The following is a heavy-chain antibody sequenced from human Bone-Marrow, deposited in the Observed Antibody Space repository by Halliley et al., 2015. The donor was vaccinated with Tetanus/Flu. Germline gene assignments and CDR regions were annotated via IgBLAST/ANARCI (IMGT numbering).Heavy chain of an antibody. CDR3: ARNYYDNTGYGMDA. CDR2: INANSGQT. D-gene: IGHD3-22*01. V-gene: IGHV1-18*01. CDR1: GYTFTNYG. Sequence: QLVQSGDEVKKPGASVKVSCKAAGYTFTNYGISWVRQAPRQGLEWMGWINANSGQTNYARKFRGRISLTTETSTSTVLMELRSLRFDDTAVYYCARNYYDNTGYGMDAWGQGTTVAVSS. J-gene: IGHJ6*02.